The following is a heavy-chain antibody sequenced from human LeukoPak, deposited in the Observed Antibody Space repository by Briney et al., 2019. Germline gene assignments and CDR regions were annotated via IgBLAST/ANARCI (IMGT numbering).Heavy chain of an antibody. V-gene: IGHV1-69*05. CDR2: IIPIFGTA. D-gene: IGHD4-23*01. CDR1: GGTFSSYA. Sequence: GASVKVSCKASGGTFSSYAISWVRQAPGQGLEWMGGIIPIFGTANYAQKFQGRVTITTDESTSTAYMGLSSLRSEDTAVYYCARDEVVTHAGWSHYYYMDVWGKGTTVTVSS. CDR3: ARDEVVTHAGWSHYYYMDV. J-gene: IGHJ6*03.